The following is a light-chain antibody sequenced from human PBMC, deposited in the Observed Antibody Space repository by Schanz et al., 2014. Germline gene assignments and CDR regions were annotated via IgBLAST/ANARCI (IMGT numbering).Light chain of an antibody. J-gene: IGLJ3*02. CDR1: SSDVGGYNY. CDR2: DVS. CDR3: CSNAGRYTRV. V-gene: IGLV2-11*01. Sequence: QSALTQPPSASGSPGQSVTISCTGTSSDVGGYNYVSWYQLHPGKAPKLMIYDVSKRPSGVPDRFSGSKSGNTASLTISGLQVEDEADYYCCSNAGRYTRVFGGGTKLTVL.